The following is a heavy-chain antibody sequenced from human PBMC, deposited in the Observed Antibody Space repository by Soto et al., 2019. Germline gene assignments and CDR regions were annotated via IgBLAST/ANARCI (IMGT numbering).Heavy chain of an antibody. CDR1: GGSFSGYY. Sequence: XETLSLPCAVWGGSFSGYYWSWIRQPPGKGLEWIGEINHSGSTNYNPSLKSRVTISVDTSKNQFSLKLSSVTAADTAVYYCARGFYFSSGYYAFRGWFDPWGQGTLVTVSS. CDR2: INHSGST. CDR3: ARGFYFSSGYYAFRGWFDP. D-gene: IGHD3-3*01. V-gene: IGHV4-34*01. J-gene: IGHJ5*02.